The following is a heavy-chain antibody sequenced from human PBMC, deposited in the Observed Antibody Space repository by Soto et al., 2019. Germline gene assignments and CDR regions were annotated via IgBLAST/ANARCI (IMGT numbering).Heavy chain of an antibody. CDR3: ARDLGQGNGPFDY. J-gene: IGHJ4*02. CDR1: GFTFNTYG. V-gene: IGHV3-33*02. CDR2: IWHDGGKK. D-gene: IGHD1-26*01. Sequence: GGSLRVSCAASGFTFNTYGMHWVRQTPGKGLEWVAVIWHDGGKKYYADSAKGRFTISRDNSKNTLFLQMNSLRAEDTAVYYCARDLGQGNGPFDYWGQGTLVTV.